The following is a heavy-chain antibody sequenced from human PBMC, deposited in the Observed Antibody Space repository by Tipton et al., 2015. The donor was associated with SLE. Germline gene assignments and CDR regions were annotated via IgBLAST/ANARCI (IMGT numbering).Heavy chain of an antibody. J-gene: IGHJ3*02. D-gene: IGHD3-9*01. CDR2: INHRGST. Sequence: TLSLTCAVYGGSFSGYYWSWIRQPPGKGLEWIGEINHRGSTNYKPSLKSRVTISVDTSKNQFSLKLSSVTAADTAVYYCASGILTGNAAFDIWGPGTMVTVS. CDR3: ASGILTGNAAFDI. CDR1: GGSFSGYY. V-gene: IGHV4-34*01.